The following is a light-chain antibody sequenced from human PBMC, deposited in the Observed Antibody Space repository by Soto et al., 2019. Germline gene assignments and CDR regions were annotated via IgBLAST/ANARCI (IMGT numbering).Light chain of an antibody. CDR1: SSDVGGYNY. Sequence: QCALTQPAYVSGSPGQSITISCIGTSSDVGGYNYVSWYQQHPGKAPKLMIYDVSNRPSGVSSRFSGSKSGNTASLTISGLQAEDGADYYCSSYTSSSIRYVFGTGTKVTVL. CDR2: DVS. V-gene: IGLV2-14*01. CDR3: SSYTSSSIRYV. J-gene: IGLJ1*01.